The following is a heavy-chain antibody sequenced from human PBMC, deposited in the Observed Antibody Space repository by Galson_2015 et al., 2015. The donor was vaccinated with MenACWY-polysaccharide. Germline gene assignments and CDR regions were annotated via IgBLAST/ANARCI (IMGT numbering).Heavy chain of an antibody. CDR1: GFTVSSNV. D-gene: IGHD3-10*01. CDR2: IYSGGST. Sequence: SLRLSCAASGFTVSSNVMTWVRQAPGKGLEWVSVIYSGGSTYYADSVKGRFTLSRDNSKNTLYLQMNILRAEETAVYYCAFGPSGYWGQGTLVTVSS. CDR3: AFGPSGY. J-gene: IGHJ4*02. V-gene: IGHV3-53*01.